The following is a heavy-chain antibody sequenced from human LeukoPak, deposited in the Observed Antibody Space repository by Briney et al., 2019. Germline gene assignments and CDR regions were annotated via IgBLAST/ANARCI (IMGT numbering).Heavy chain of an antibody. CDR2: IYSGGST. CDR3: AKGYYYDSDGYYQHFDY. CDR1: GFTISSNY. V-gene: IGHV3-53*01. D-gene: IGHD3-22*01. Sequence: GGSLRLSCAASGFTISSNYMSWVRQAPGKGLEWVSVIYSGGSTYYSDSVKGRFTISRDNSKNTLYLQMNGLRAEDTAVYYCAKGYYYDSDGYYQHFDYWGQGTLVTVSS. J-gene: IGHJ4*02.